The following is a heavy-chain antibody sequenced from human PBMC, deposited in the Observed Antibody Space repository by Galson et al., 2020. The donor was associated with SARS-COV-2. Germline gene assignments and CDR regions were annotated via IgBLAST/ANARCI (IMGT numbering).Heavy chain of an antibody. D-gene: IGHD3-22*01. V-gene: IGHV4-39*01. CDR1: GGSISSSSYY. Sequence: SETLSLTCTVSGGSISSSSYYWGWIRQPPGKGLEWIGSIYYSGSTYYNPSLKSRVTISVDTSKNQFSLKLSSVTAADTAVYYCARPLVLDYDSSGYYTGDYWGQGTLVTVSS. J-gene: IGHJ4*02. CDR2: IYYSGST. CDR3: ARPLVLDYDSSGYYTGDY.